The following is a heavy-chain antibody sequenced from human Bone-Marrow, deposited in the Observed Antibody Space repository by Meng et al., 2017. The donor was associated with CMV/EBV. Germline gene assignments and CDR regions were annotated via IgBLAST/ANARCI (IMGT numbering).Heavy chain of an antibody. CDR3: ARAIAARSNYYYYYGMEV. CDR1: GFAFSSIA. V-gene: IGHV3-64*02. D-gene: IGHD6-6*01. Sequence: GESLKISCVASGFAFSSIAMHWVRQAPGKGLEFVSAINPNGANTYYADSVKGRFTISRDNSKNTLYLQMGSLRAEDMAVYYCARAIAARSNYYYYYGMEVWGQGTTVSVSS. CDR2: INPNGANT. J-gene: IGHJ6*02.